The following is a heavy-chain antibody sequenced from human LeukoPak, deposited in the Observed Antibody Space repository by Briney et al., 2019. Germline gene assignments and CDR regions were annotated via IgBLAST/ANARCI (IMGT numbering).Heavy chain of an antibody. CDR2: IYYSGST. Sequence: SETLSLTCTVSGGSISSHYWSWIRQPPGKGLEWIGYIYYSGSTNYNPSLESRVTISVDTSKNQFSLKLSSVTAADTAVYYCARGGSGYYPDAFDIWGQGTMVTVSS. CDR1: GGSISSHY. D-gene: IGHD3-22*01. J-gene: IGHJ3*02. V-gene: IGHV4-59*11. CDR3: ARGGSGYYPDAFDI.